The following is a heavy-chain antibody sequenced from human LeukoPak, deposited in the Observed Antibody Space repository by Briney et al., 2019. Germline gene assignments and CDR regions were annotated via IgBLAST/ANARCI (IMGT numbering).Heavy chain of an antibody. V-gene: IGHV1-69*13. J-gene: IGHJ2*01. D-gene: IGHD3-10*01. CDR1: GGTFSRFA. Sequence: ASVNVSFTTSGGTFSRFAISWVRQAPGQGLEWMGGIIPIFGPANYAQKFQGRVTITADESTSTAYMELSSLRSEDTALYYCAKSTYYYGSGEGSNYWYFDLWGRGTLVTVSS. CDR2: IIPIFGPA. CDR3: AKSTYYYGSGEGSNYWYFDL.